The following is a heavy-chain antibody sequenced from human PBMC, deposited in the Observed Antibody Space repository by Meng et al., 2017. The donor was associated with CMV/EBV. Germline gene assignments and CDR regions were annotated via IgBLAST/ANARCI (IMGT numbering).Heavy chain of an antibody. D-gene: IGHD6-13*01. Sequence: GESLKISCAASGFTFSDYYMSWIRQAPGKGLEWVSYISSSGSTIYYADSVKGRFTISRDNAKNSLYLQMNSLRAEDTAVYYCARMGSRYSSRWYMGSNWFDPWGQGTLVTVSS. CDR1: GFTFSDYY. J-gene: IGHJ5*02. CDR2: ISSSGSTI. V-gene: IGHV3-11*04. CDR3: ARMGSRYSSRWYMGSNWFDP.